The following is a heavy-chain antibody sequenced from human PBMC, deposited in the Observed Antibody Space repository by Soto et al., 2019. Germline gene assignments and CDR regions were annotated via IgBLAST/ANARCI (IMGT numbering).Heavy chain of an antibody. J-gene: IGHJ3*02. CDR2: IFPGDSDT. D-gene: IGHD6-13*01. CDR1: GYNFANYW. CDR3: AAGYTTGPDAFDI. V-gene: IGHV5-51*01. Sequence: GESLKISCKGSGYNFANYWIGWVRQMPGKGLEWMGMIFPGDSDTKNSPSLQGQITMSVDKSDSSAYLQWRSLKASDAAMYYCAAGYTTGPDAFDIWGQGTMVTVSS.